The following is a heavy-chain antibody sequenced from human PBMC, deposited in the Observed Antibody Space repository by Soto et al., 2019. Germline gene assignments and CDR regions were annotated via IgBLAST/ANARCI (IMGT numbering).Heavy chain of an antibody. Sequence: SETLSLNCTVSGGSISSGGYYWSWIRQHPGKGLEWIGYIYYSGSTYYNPSLKSRVTISVDTSKNQFSLKLSSVTAADTAVYYCARNRKYIAARPTYYYYYMDVWGKGTTVTVSS. CDR2: IYYSGST. CDR3: ARNRKYIAARPTYYYYYMDV. CDR1: GGSISSGGYY. J-gene: IGHJ6*03. V-gene: IGHV4-31*03. D-gene: IGHD6-6*01.